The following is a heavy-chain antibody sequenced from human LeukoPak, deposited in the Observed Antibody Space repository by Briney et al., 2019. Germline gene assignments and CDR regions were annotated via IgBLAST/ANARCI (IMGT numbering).Heavy chain of an antibody. CDR1: GYSISSGYY. V-gene: IGHV4-38-2*02. Sequence: SETLSLTCTVSGYSISSGYYCTWIRQTPGKGLEWIGSIYYSGSTYYNPSLKSRVTISVDTSKNQFSLKLSSVTATDTAVYYCARHPYQLLWLSWFDPWGQGTLVTVSS. CDR3: ARHPYQLLWLSWFDP. D-gene: IGHD2-2*01. J-gene: IGHJ5*02. CDR2: IYYSGST.